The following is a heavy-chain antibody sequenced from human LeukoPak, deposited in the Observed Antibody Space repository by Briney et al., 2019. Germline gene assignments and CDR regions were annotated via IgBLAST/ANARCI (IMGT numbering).Heavy chain of an antibody. J-gene: IGHJ4*02. CDR2: INLNSGGT. CDR1: GYTFTGYY. D-gene: IGHD2-15*01. V-gene: IGHV1-2*06. Sequence: GASVKVSCKASGYTFTGYYMHWVRQAPGQGLEWMGRINLNSGGTNYAQKFQGRVTMTRDTSISTAYMELSRLRSDDTAVYYCASIGYCSGGSCYSIYYFDYWGQGTLVTVSS. CDR3: ASIGYCSGGSCYSIYYFDY.